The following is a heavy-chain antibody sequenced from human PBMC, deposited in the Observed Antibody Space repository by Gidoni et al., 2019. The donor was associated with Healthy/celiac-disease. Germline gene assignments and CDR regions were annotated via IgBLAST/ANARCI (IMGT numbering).Heavy chain of an antibody. CDR1: GCSISSGSYY. CDR3: ARDGGSYYAYFDY. CDR2: IYTSGST. D-gene: IGHD1-26*01. Sequence: QVQLQESGPGLVKPSQTLSLTCHVSGCSISSGSYYWSWIRQPAGKGLEWIGRIYTSGSTNYDPSLKSQVTMSVDTSKNQFSLKLSSVTAADTAVYYCARDGGSYYAYFDYWGQGTLVTASS. J-gene: IGHJ4*02. V-gene: IGHV4-61*02.